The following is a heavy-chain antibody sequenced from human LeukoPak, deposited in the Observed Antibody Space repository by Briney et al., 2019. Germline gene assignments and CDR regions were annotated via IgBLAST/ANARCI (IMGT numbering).Heavy chain of an antibody. J-gene: IGHJ4*02. D-gene: IGHD5-12*01. CDR2: ISGSGDST. Sequence: PGGSLRLSCAASGFTFSSYAMTWVRQAPGKGLEWVSGISGSGDSTYYADSVKGRFTIFRDNSESTLYLQMNSLTAEDTALCYCAKGIGNTGYDPPAYWGQGTLVTVSS. CDR3: AKGIGNTGYDPPAY. V-gene: IGHV3-23*01. CDR1: GFTFSSYA.